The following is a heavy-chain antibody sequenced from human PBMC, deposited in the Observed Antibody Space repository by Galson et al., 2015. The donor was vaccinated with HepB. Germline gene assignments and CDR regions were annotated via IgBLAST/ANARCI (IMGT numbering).Heavy chain of an antibody. Sequence: SLRLSCAASGFTFSGSAMHWVRQASGKGLEWVGRIRSKANSYATAYAASVKGRFTISRDDSKNTAYLQMNSLKTEDTAVYYCTSPNRYDFWSDYYYYMDVWGKGTTVTVSS. CDR3: TSPNRYDFWSDYYYYMDV. CDR2: IRSKANSYAT. J-gene: IGHJ6*03. D-gene: IGHD3-3*01. CDR1: GFTFSGSA. V-gene: IGHV3-73*01.